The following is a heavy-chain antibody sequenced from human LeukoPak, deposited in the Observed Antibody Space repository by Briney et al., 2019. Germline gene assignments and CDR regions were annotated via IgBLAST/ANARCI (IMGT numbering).Heavy chain of an antibody. CDR2: IRYDGSNK. CDR1: GFAFSASG. V-gene: IGHV3-30*02. J-gene: IGHJ4*02. Sequence: GGSLRLSCAASGFAFSASGMHWVRQAPGKGLDWVAFIRYDGSNKYYADSVKGRFTISRDNSKNTLYLQMNSLRAEDTAIYYCATYRQVLLPFESWGQGTLVTVSS. CDR3: ATYRQVLLPFES. D-gene: IGHD2/OR15-2a*01.